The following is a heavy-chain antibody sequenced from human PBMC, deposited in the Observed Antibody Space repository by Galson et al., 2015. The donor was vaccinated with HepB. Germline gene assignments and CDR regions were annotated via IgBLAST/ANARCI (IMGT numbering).Heavy chain of an antibody. CDR1: GGSISSYY. Sequence: TLSLTCTVSGGSISSYYWSWIRQPPGKGLEWIGYIYYSGSTNYNPSLKSRVTISVDTSKNQFSLKLSSVTAADTAVYYCARDIGIIVGAKWYYYGMDVWGQGTTVTVSS. CDR3: ARDIGIIVGAKWYYYGMDV. V-gene: IGHV4-59*01. D-gene: IGHD1-26*01. J-gene: IGHJ6*02. CDR2: IYYSGST.